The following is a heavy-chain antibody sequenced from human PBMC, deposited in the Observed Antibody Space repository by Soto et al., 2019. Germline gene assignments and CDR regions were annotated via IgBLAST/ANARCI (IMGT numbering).Heavy chain of an antibody. CDR2: IIPIFGTA. D-gene: IGHD3-9*01. Sequence: WXSVKVSCKAAGDAFNSYAISWVRQAPGQGLEWMGGIIPIFGTANYAQNLQGRVTITADESTSTAYMELSSLRSEDTAVYYCARGWSYDILTGYSYWGQGTLVTVSS. CDR1: GDAFNSYA. CDR3: ARGWSYDILTGYSY. J-gene: IGHJ4*02. V-gene: IGHV1-69*13.